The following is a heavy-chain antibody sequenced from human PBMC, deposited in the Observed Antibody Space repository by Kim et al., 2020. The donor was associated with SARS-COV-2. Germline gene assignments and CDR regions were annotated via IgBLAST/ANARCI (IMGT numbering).Heavy chain of an antibody. J-gene: IGHJ3*02. Sequence: NTTSNTSLTRRVTLSVDKSKNQFSLKLSSVTAADTAVYYCARRGGSAFDIWGQGTMVTVSS. CDR2: NT. CDR3: ARRGGSAFDI. V-gene: IGHV4-4*02. D-gene: IGHD3-16*01.